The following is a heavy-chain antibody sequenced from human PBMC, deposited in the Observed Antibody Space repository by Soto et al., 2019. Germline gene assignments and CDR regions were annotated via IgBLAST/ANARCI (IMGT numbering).Heavy chain of an antibody. J-gene: IGHJ4*02. D-gene: IGHD3-22*01. CDR2: ISYDGSNQ. CDR1: GFTLSNYA. Sequence: QVQLVESGGGVVQPGRSLRVSCASSGFTLSNYAMHWVRQAPGKGLEWVAVISYDGSNQFYADSVKGRFTISRDTSKSKLYLQMNNLRDEDTAVYYCARDRVYYYDSSGYYNFDYWGQGTLVTVSS. V-gene: IGHV3-30-3*01. CDR3: ARDRVYYYDSSGYYNFDY.